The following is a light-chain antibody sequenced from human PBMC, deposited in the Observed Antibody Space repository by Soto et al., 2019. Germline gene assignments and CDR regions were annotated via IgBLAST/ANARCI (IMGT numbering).Light chain of an antibody. J-gene: IGKJ1*01. CDR3: QQYGSSPCT. Sequence: EIVMTQSPATLSFSPGERSTLSCMASQSVSSYLAWYHQKPGQAPRLLIYGASSRATGIPDRFSGSGSGTEFPLPISRLEPEDFAFYYCQQYGSSPCTFGQGTKVDIK. CDR2: GAS. CDR1: QSVSSY. V-gene: IGKV3-20*01.